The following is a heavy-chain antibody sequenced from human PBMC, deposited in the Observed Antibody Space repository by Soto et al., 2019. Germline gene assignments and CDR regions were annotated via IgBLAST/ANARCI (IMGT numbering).Heavy chain of an antibody. J-gene: IGHJ4*02. CDR2: VYHSGST. CDR1: GGSMRNYY. CDR3: TSSYSTSSSPDY. Sequence: SETLSLTCSVSGGSMRNYYWNWIRQPPGRGLEWIGYVYHSGSTNYNPSLKSRVSMSVDVSRNHFSLTLHSVTAADTAVYFCTSSYSTSSSPDYRGQGTLVTVSS. D-gene: IGHD6-6*01. V-gene: IGHV4-59*01.